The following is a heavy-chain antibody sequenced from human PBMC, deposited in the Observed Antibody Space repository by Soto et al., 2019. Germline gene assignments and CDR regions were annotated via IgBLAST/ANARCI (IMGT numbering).Heavy chain of an antibody. D-gene: IGHD3-16*01. Sequence: SETLSLTCTVSGGSISGYYLSWIRQPPGKGLEWIGYIYYSGSPNYNPSLKSRVTISVDTSKNQFSLKLNSVTAADTAVYYCAKGGGWFDPWGQGTLVTVSS. CDR1: GGSISGYY. J-gene: IGHJ5*02. CDR2: IYYSGSP. CDR3: AKGGGWFDP. V-gene: IGHV4-59*08.